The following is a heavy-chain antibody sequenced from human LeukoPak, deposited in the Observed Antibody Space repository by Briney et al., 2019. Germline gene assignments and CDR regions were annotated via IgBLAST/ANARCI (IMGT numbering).Heavy chain of an antibody. D-gene: IGHD5-18*01. CDR2: FDPEDGET. V-gene: IGHV1-24*01. Sequence: ASVKVSCKVSGYTLTELSMHWVRQAPGKGLEWMGGFDPEDGETIYAQKFQGRVTMTEDTSTDTAYMELSSLRSEDTALYYCAKDGGYSYGYVGYAFDIWGQGTMVTVSS. J-gene: IGHJ3*02. CDR1: GYTLTELS. CDR3: AKDGGYSYGYVGYAFDI.